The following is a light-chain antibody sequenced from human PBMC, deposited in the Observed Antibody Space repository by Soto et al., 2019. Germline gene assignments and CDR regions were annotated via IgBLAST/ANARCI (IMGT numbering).Light chain of an antibody. Sequence: DIQMTQSPSSLSASVGNRVSITCRASQGISNYLAWYQQKPGKVPKVLIYAASTLQPGVPSRFSGSGSGTDFTLTINSLQPDDIATYYCQNYDSAPTTFGQGTRLEIK. J-gene: IGKJ5*01. CDR1: QGISNY. V-gene: IGKV1-27*01. CDR3: QNYDSAPTT. CDR2: AAS.